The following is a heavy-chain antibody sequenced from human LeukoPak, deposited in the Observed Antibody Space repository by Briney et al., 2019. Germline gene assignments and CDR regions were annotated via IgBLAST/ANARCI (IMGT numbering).Heavy chain of an antibody. CDR2: ISSSGSTI. Sequence: GGSLRLSCAAAGFTFSSYEMNWVRQAAGEGLEWVSYISSSGSTIYYADSVKGRFTISRDNAKNSLYLQMNSLRAEDTAVYYCATKSEYYYGSGFDYWGQGTLVTVSS. CDR3: ATKSEYYYGSGFDY. J-gene: IGHJ4*02. D-gene: IGHD3-10*01. V-gene: IGHV3-48*03. CDR1: GFTFSSYE.